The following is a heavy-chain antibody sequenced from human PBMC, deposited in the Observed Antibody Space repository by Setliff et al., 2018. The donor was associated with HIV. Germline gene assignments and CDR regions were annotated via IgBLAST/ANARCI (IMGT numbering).Heavy chain of an antibody. V-gene: IGHV3-7*03. CDR3: AALSLRTNSVYGIISTRFDP. Sequence: GESLTISCAASGFAFSGFWMSWARQASGEGLQWVANIDQDGNKKYYVGSVKGRFTISRDNAENSLYLQMNSLRADDTAVYYCAALSLRTNSVYGIISTRFDPWGQGALVTVSS. CDR1: GFAFSGFW. CDR2: IDQDGNKK. J-gene: IGHJ5*02. D-gene: IGHD2-8*01.